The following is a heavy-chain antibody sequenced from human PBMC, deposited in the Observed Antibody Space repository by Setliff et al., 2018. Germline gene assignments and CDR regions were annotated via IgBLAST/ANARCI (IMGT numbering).Heavy chain of an antibody. CDR2: IRDTGTTV. CDR1: GFTFNTYL. V-gene: IGHV3-48*01. J-gene: IGHJ4*02. D-gene: IGHD4-17*01. CDR3: ARLRKDYGDYYYFDY. Sequence: PGGSLRLSCAASGFTFNTYLMNWVRQAPGKGLEWVSHIRDTGTTVHYADSVKGRFTISRDNAKNSLYLQMNSLRAEDTAVYYCARLRKDYGDYYYFDYWGQGTLVTVSS.